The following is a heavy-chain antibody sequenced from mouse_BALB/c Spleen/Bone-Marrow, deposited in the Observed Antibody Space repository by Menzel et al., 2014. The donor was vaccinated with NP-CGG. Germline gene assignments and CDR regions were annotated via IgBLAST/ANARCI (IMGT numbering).Heavy chain of an antibody. J-gene: IGHJ2*01. Sequence: QVQLQQCGAELVRPGSSVKISCKASGYAFSAYWMIWVKQRPGQGLEWIGQIYPGDGDTNYNGKFKGKATLTADRSSSTAYMQLSSLTSEDSAVYSCARSGYGSNYDYWGQGTTLTVSS. CDR1: GYAFSAYW. D-gene: IGHD1-1*01. CDR3: ARSGYGSNYDY. V-gene: IGHV1-80*01. CDR2: IYPGDGDT.